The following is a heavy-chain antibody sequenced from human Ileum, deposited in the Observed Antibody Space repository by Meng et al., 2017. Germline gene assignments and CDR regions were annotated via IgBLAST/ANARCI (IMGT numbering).Heavy chain of an antibody. CDR2: TCYSGNT. CDR1: GGSISSSGDY. V-gene: IGHV4-39*07. CDR3: ARAGRCCSGYAFDY. J-gene: IGHJ4*02. Sequence: SETLSLTCTVSGGSISSSGDYWGWIRQSPGKGLEWIATTCYSGNTFYNVSLKRRVTISLDTSRNQFSLRLRSVTAADTAVYFCARAGRCCSGYAFDYWGQGTLVTVSS. D-gene: IGHD5-12*01.